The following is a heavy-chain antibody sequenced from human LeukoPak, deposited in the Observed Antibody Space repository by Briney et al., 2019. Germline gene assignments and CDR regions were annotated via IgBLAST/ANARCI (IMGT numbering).Heavy chain of an antibody. D-gene: IGHD1-26*01. Sequence: SETLSLTCTVSGGSISSGSYYWSWIRQPAGKGLEWIGRIYTSGSTNYNPSLKSRVTISVDTSKNQFSLKLSSVTAADTAVYYCARARGSYPRNDAFDIWGQGTMVTVSS. V-gene: IGHV4-61*02. J-gene: IGHJ3*02. CDR3: ARARGSYPRNDAFDI. CDR1: GGSISSGSYY. CDR2: IYTSGST.